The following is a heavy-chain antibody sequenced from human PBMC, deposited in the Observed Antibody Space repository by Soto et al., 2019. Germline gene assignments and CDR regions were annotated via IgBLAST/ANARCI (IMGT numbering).Heavy chain of an antibody. CDR2: ISYDGTRK. Sequence: GGSLRLSCAASGFTFRAYAMHWVRQAPGKGLEWVAIISYDGTRKYYADSVKGRFTISRDNSKNTLYLQMNSLRAEDTAVHYSAREQFYAMDVWGQGTTVTVSS. CDR3: AREQFYAMDV. D-gene: IGHD6-19*01. CDR1: GFTFRAYA. J-gene: IGHJ6*02. V-gene: IGHV3-30-3*01.